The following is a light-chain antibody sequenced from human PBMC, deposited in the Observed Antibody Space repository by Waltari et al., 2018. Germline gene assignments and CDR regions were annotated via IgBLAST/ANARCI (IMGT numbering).Light chain of an antibody. J-gene: IGKJ4*01. CDR2: GAS. Sequence: EIVMTQSPATLSVSPGERATLSCRARESVSGSLAWYQQRPGPAPRLLIYGASTRATGTPARFSGSGSGTEFTLTIRSLQSEDFAVYYCQQYSKWPPLTFGGGTKVEIK. CDR1: ESVSGS. CDR3: QQYSKWPPLT. V-gene: IGKV3-15*01.